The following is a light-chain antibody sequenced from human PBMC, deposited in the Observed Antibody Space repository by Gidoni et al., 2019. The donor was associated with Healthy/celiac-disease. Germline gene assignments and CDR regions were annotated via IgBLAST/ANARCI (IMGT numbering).Light chain of an antibody. CDR3: MQALQTPV. CDR1: QSLLHSNGYNY. J-gene: IGKJ1*01. CDR2: LGS. Sequence: IVMTPSPLSLPVTPGEPASISCRSSQSLLHSNGYNYLDWYLQKPGQSPQLLIYLGSNRASGVPERFSGSGAGTDFTLKISRVEAEDVGVYYCMQALQTPVFGQXTKVEIK. V-gene: IGKV2-28*01.